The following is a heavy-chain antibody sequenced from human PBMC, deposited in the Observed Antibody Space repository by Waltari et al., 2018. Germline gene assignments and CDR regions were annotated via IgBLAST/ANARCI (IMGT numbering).Heavy chain of an antibody. D-gene: IGHD6-19*01. V-gene: IGHV3-74*03. Sequence: EVQLVESGGGLVKSGGSLRLSCAASGFTFHYYWMHWFHQAPGTGLVGVGGFKGDGGSRSYADAVTGGLTGSRDSARNSLLLQMNSLRVEDTAVYFCAREHGAVAGSYYYVGMDVWGQGTTVIVSS. CDR3: AREHGAVAGSYYYVGMDV. CDR1: GFTFHYYW. J-gene: IGHJ6*02. CDR2: FKGDGGSR.